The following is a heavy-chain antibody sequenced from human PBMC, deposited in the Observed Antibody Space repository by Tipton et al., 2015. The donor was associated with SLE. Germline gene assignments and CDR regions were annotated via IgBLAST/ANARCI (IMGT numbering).Heavy chain of an antibody. D-gene: IGHD5-12*01. CDR1: GGSFSGYY. V-gene: IGHV4-34*01. Sequence: TLSLTCAVYGGSFSGYYWSWIRQPPRKGLEWSGTIYHSGRTYYNPSLQSRLTISVDTSKNQFSLNLSSVTAADTAVYYCARHELVATKVDYWGQGTLVTVSS. J-gene: IGHJ4*02. CDR2: IYHSGRT. CDR3: ARHELVATKVDY.